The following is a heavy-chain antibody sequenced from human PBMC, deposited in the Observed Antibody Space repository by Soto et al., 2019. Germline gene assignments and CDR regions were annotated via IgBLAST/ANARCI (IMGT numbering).Heavy chain of an antibody. CDR1: GFTFSSYA. CDR3: VRRRSSSTFDY. J-gene: IGHJ4*02. CDR2: IIGSDDST. Sequence: EVQLLESGGGLVQPGESLILSCAASGFTFSSYAISWVRQAPGKVLEWVSVIIGSDDSTYYSDPVKDRFIISREKSKNTLHLKMNILRAEDRAVYYWVRRRSSSTFDYWCQGTLVPVSS. V-gene: IGHV3-23*01. D-gene: IGHD6-6*01.